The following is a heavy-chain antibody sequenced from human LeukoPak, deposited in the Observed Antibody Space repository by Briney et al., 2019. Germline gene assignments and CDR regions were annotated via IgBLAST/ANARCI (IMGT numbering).Heavy chain of an antibody. CDR1: GYTLTELS. D-gene: IGHD4-23*01. V-gene: IGHV1-24*01. J-gene: IGHJ5*02. CDR2: FDPEDGET. Sequence: ASVKVSCKVSGYTLTELSMHWVRQAPGKGLEWMGGFDPEDGETIYAQKFQGRVTMTEDTSTDTAYMELSSLRSEDTAVYYCATDTRPIDYGGNPGWFDPWGQGTLVTVSS. CDR3: ATDTRPIDYGGNPGWFDP.